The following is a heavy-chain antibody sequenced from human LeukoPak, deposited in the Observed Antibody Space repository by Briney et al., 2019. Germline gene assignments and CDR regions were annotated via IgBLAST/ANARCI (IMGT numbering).Heavy chain of an antibody. CDR2: IYYSGST. Sequence: SETLSLTCTVSGGSINTYYWSWIRQPPGKGLEWIGYIYYSGSTNYNPSLKSRVTISVDTSKNQFSLKLSSVTAADTAVYYCARHHSKFWNYGMDVWGQGTTVTVSS. V-gene: IGHV4-59*08. J-gene: IGHJ6*02. D-gene: IGHD3-3*01. CDR1: GGSINTYY. CDR3: ARHHSKFWNYGMDV.